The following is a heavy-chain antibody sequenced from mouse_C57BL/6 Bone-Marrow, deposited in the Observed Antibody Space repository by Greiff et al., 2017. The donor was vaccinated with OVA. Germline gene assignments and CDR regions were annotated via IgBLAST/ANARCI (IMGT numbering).Heavy chain of an antibody. V-gene: IGHV1-76*01. J-gene: IGHJ1*03. D-gene: IGHD1-1*01. CDR2: IYPGRGHT. CDR1: GYTFTDYY. Sequence: VQLKESGAELVRPGASVKLSCKASGYTFTDYYITWVKQRPGQGLEWIARIYPGRGHTYYNEKFKGKATLTAAKSSRTAYMQLSSLTSEDSAFYFCARILLLYYYGRSQYFDVWGTGTTGTVSS. CDR3: ARILLLYYYGRSQYFDV.